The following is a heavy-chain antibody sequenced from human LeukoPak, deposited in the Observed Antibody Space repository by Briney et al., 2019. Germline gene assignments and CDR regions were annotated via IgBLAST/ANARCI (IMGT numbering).Heavy chain of an antibody. CDR2: IYYSGST. V-gene: IGHV4-39*07. J-gene: IGHJ6*02. Sequence: GSLRLSCAASGFTVSSTYMAWVRQPPGKGLEWIGTIYYSGSTYYNPSLKSRVTISVDTSKNQFSLKLSSVTAADTAVYYCARWAARRYYYYGMDVWGQGTTVTVSS. CDR1: GFTVSSTY. CDR3: ARWAARRYYYYGMDV. D-gene: IGHD6-6*01.